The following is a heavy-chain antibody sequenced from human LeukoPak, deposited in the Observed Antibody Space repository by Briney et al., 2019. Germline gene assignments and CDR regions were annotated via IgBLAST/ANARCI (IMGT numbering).Heavy chain of an antibody. J-gene: IGHJ5*02. V-gene: IGHV4-34*01. CDR2: TNHSGST. CDR3: ARTPWCRSTSCYNRLQKRWFDP. Sequence: SETLSLTCAVYGGSFSGYYWSWIRQPPGEGMEWIGETNHSGSTNYNPSLKSRVTISVDTSKNQFSLKLSSVTAADTAVYYCARTPWCRSTSCYNRLQKRWFDPWGQGTLVTVSS. CDR1: GGSFSGYY. D-gene: IGHD2-2*02.